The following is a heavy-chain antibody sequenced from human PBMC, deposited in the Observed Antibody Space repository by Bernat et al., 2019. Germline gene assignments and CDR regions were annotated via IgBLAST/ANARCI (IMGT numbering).Heavy chain of an antibody. J-gene: IGHJ6*03. V-gene: IGHV4-39*02. Sequence: QLQLQESGPGLVKPSETLSLTCTVSGGSISSSSYYWGWIRQPPGKGLEWIGSIYYSGSTYYNPSLKSRVTISVDTSKSRFSLKVSSVTAADTAVYYCARGSGSGWDYYCYYMDVWGKGTTVTVSS. CDR2: IYYSGST. CDR3: ARGSGSGWDYYCYYMDV. CDR1: GGSISSSSYY. D-gene: IGHD6-19*01.